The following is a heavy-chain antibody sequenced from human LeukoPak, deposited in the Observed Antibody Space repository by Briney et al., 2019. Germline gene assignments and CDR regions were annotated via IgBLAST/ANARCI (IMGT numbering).Heavy chain of an antibody. J-gene: IGHJ4*02. CDR2: IGGSGGST. V-gene: IGHV3-23*01. CDR1: GFTFSSYA. D-gene: IGHD3-3*01. CDR3: ANAPYSTIFGVVITHFDY. Sequence: GGPLRLSCAASGFTFSSYAMSWVRQAPGKGLEGVSAIGGSGGSTYYADSVEGRFTISRDNSKNTLYLQMNSLSADDTAVYYCANAPYSTIFGVVITHFDYWGRGTLVTVSS.